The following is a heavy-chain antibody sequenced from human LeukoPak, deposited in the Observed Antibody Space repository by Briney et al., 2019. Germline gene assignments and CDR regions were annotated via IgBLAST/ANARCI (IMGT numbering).Heavy chain of an antibody. V-gene: IGHV1-69*05. CDR2: IIPIFGTA. CDR3: ARGGSPRFYVFGRGRGGLAYNWFPP. Sequence: SVKVSCKASGGTFSSYAISWVRQAPGQGLEWMGGIIPIFGTANYAQKFQGRVTITRDESTSTAYMALSSLRSEATALYYCARGGSPRFYVFGRGRGGLAYNWFPPGGQGTLATVPS. D-gene: IGHD3-16*01. J-gene: IGHJ5*02. CDR1: GGTFSSYA.